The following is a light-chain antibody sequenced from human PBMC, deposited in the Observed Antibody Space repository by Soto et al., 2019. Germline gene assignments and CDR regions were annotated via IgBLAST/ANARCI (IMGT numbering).Light chain of an antibody. CDR3: QQYYNTPYS. J-gene: IGKJ2*01. CDR1: QNVLYRSSNKSY. Sequence: DIVMTQSPDFLAVSLGERATITCKSSQNVLYRSSNKSYLAWYQQRPGQPPRLLLYWASTRESEVPDRFIGSGSETDFTLTISSLQAGDVAIYHCQQYYNTPYSFGQGTTLEIK. CDR2: WAS. V-gene: IGKV4-1*01.